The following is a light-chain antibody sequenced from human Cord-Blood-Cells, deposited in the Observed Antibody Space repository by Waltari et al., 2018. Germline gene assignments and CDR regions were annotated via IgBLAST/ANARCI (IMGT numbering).Light chain of an antibody. CDR2: AAA. CDR1: QGIRNY. Sequence: DIQMTPSPSSLSASVVDRVTITCRASQGIRNYLAWYQQKPGKVPKLLIYAAATLQSGGPSRFSGSGSVTEFTLTISSLQPEDVATYYCQKYNSAPFTFGPGTKVDIK. J-gene: IGKJ3*01. V-gene: IGKV1-27*01. CDR3: QKYNSAPFT.